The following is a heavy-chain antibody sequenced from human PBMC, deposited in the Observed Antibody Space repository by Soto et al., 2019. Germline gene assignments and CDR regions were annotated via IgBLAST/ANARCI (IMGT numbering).Heavy chain of an antibody. V-gene: IGHV3-7*01. D-gene: IGHD3-10*01. CDR2: IKRDASEK. Sequence: GGSLRLSCAASGFAFGNYWMSWVRQAPGKGLEWLATIKRDASEKKYVDSVKGRFTMSRDNAKNSLYLQMDSLRAEDTAVYYCARDSGYCSGSSVNHYLDYWGHGTLVTVSS. CDR3: ARDSGYCSGSSVNHYLDY. CDR1: GFAFGNYW. J-gene: IGHJ4*01.